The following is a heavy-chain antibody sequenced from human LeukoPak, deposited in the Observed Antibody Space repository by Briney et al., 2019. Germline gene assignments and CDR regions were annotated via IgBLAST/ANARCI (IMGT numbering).Heavy chain of an antibody. D-gene: IGHD3-22*01. CDR1: GFTFSGFW. CDR2: INSDGSEG. CDR3: ARVSPYYDGSGYYAN. Sequence: GGSLRLSCAVSGFTFSGFWMSWSRQAPGKGLEWVASINSDGSEGYYADVVKGRFTISRDNSKSTLYLQINSLRAEDTAVYYCARVSPYYDGSGYYANWGQGTLVIVSS. J-gene: IGHJ4*02. V-gene: IGHV3-7*03.